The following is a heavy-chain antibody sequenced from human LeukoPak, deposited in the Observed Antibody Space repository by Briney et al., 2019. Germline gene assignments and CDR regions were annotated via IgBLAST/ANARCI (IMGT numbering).Heavy chain of an antibody. D-gene: IGHD5-18*01. CDR1: GFTVSSNY. CDR2: IYSGGST. J-gene: IGHJ6*02. V-gene: IGHV3-66*01. CDR3: ARDRGYSYGYYYYYGMDV. Sequence: GGSLRLSCAASGFTVSSNYMSWVRQAPGKGLEWVSVIYSGGSTYYADSVRGRFTISRDNSKNTLYLQMNSLRAEDTAVYYCARDRGYSYGYYYYYGMDVWAQGTTVTVSS.